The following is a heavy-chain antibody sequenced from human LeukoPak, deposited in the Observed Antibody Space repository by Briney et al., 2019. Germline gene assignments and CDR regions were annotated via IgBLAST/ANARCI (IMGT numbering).Heavy chain of an antibody. CDR1: GFTVSSYE. J-gene: IGHJ4*02. D-gene: IGHD6-13*01. V-gene: IGHV3-48*03. Sequence: GGSLRLSCAASGFTVSSYEMNWVRQAPGKGLEWVSYISSSGSVKFYADSVKGRFTISRDNAKNSLHLQMNSLRAEDTAVYYCARGGHYSSSWYRDFDYWGQGTLVTVSA. CDR2: ISSSGSVK. CDR3: ARGGHYSSSWYRDFDY.